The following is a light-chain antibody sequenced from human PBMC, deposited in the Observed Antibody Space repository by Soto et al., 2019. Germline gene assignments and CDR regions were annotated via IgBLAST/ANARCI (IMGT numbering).Light chain of an antibody. J-gene: IGKJ4*01. CDR2: AAS. Sequence: DIPMTQSPSSVSVSVGDSVTITCRASQGISDWLAWYQQKPGEAPKLLIYAASRLHSGVPSRFSGSGSGTDFTLTISSLQPEDFASYYCQQADSFPLTFGGGTKVEIK. CDR3: QQADSFPLT. CDR1: QGISDW. V-gene: IGKV1D-12*01.